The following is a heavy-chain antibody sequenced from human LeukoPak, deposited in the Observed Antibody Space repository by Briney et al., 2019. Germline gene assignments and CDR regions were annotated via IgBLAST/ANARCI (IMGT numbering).Heavy chain of an antibody. D-gene: IGHD6-13*01. J-gene: IGHJ4*02. CDR1: GYTFTDYY. CDR2: INPYSGGT. CDR3: ARGGDSSSWFTSPDY. Sequence: ASVKVSCKASGYTFTDYYMHWVRQAPGQGLEWMGWINPYSGGTNYEQKFQGRVTMTRDTSINTSYMDLSRLRSDDTAVYYCARGGDSSSWFTSPDYWGQGTLVTVSS. V-gene: IGHV1-2*02.